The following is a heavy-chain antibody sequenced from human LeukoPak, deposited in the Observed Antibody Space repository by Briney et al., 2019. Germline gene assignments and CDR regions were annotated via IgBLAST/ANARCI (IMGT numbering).Heavy chain of an antibody. CDR2: INPSGGTT. CDR3: ARGVHVRKYDSNHNCFDP. J-gene: IGHJ5*02. Sequence: ASVKVSCKASGYTFTNYYMHWVRQTPGQGLEWMGIINPSGGTTSYAQKFQGRVTVTRDMSTSTVYMELSSLRSDDTAVYYCARGVHVRKYDSNHNCFDPWGQGTLVTVSS. D-gene: IGHD3-22*01. CDR1: GYTFTNYY. V-gene: IGHV1-46*01.